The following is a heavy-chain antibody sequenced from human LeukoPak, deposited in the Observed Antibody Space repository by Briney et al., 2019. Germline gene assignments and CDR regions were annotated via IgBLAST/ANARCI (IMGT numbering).Heavy chain of an antibody. CDR1: GFTFDDYA. Sequence: GGSLRLSYAASGFTFDDYAMHWVRQAQGKGLEWVSGISWNSGSIGYADSVKGRFTISRDNAKNSLYLQMNSLRAEDTALYYCAKDISGSGRYYFDYWGQGTLVTVSS. D-gene: IGHD6-19*01. V-gene: IGHV3-9*01. CDR3: AKDISGSGRYYFDY. J-gene: IGHJ4*02. CDR2: ISWNSGSI.